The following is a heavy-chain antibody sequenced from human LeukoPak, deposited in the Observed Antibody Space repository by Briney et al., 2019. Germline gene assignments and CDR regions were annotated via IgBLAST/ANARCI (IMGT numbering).Heavy chain of an antibody. Sequence: PGRSLRLSCAASGFTFSSYGMHWVRQAPGKGLEWVAVIWYDGSNKYYADSVKGRFTISRDNSKNTLYLQMNSLRAEDTAVYYCARGQPGDPIDYWGQGTLVTVSS. CDR1: GFTFSSYG. CDR2: IWYDGSNK. CDR3: ARGQPGDPIDY. J-gene: IGHJ4*02. D-gene: IGHD1-14*01. V-gene: IGHV3-33*01.